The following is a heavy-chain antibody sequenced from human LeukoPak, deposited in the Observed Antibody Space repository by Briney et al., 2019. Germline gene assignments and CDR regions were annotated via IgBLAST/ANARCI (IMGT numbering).Heavy chain of an antibody. J-gene: IGHJ4*02. CDR3: ARGVGYCSGGNCYGVGSSDY. Sequence: ASVKVSCKASGYTFTSYDPNWVRQATGQGLEWMGWVSPNSGNTGYAQKFQGRVTMTRDTSISTVYMELSSLRSEDTAVYYCARGVGYCSGGNCYGVGSSDYWGQGTLVTVSS. CDR1: GYTFTSYD. V-gene: IGHV1-8*01. D-gene: IGHD2-15*01. CDR2: VSPNSGNT.